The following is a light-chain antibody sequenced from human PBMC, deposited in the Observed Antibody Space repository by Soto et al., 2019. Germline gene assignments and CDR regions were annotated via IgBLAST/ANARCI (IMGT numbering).Light chain of an antibody. CDR3: HQYARSPQT. J-gene: IGKJ1*01. Sequence: EIVLTQSPGTLSLSPGERATLSCRASQSVPRNYLAWYQQKPGPAPRLLIYGASSRATGIPDRFRGSGSGTDFTLTISRLEPEDFAVYYCHQYARSPQTFGQGTKVEIK. CDR2: GAS. V-gene: IGKV3-20*01. CDR1: QSVPRNY.